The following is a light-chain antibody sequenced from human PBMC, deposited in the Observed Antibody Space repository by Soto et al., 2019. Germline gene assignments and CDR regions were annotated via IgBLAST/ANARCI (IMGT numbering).Light chain of an antibody. Sequence: QSVLTQPPSASGTPGQRVTISCSGSSSNIGINYVYWYQQLPGTAPKLLIYANYQRPSGVPDRFSGSKSGTSASLAISGLRSEDEADYFCAACDDSLSAWVFGGGTKLTVL. CDR2: ANY. V-gene: IGLV1-47*02. CDR1: SSNIGINY. J-gene: IGLJ3*02. CDR3: AACDDSLSAWV.